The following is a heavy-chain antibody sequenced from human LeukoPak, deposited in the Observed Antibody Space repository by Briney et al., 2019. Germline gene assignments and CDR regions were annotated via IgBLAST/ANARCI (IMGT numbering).Heavy chain of an antibody. Sequence: ASVKVSCKASGYTFTSYGISWVRQAPGQGLEWMGWISAYNGNTNYAQKLQGRVTMTTDTSTSTAYMELRSLRSDDTAVYYCAQDPYGDYAFDIWGQGTMVTVSS. V-gene: IGHV1-18*01. CDR1: GYTFTSYG. CDR3: AQDPYGDYAFDI. D-gene: IGHD4-17*01. J-gene: IGHJ3*02. CDR2: ISAYNGNT.